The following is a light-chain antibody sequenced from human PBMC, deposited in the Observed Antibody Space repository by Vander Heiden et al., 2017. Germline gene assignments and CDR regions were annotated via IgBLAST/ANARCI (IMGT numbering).Light chain of an antibody. V-gene: IGKV3D-20*01. CDR3: QQYGSSPIT. CDR2: DAS. J-gene: IGKJ5*01. CDR1: QTVSSSY. Sequence: EIVLTHSPATLSLSPGESATHSCGSSQTVSSSYLAWYQQKPGLAPRLLIYDASSRATGIPDMFSGSGSGTDFTLTISRLEPEDFAVYYCQQYGSSPITFGQGTRLEIK.